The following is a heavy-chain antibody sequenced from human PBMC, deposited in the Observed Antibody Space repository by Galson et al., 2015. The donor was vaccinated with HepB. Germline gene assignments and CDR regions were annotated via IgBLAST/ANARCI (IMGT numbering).Heavy chain of an antibody. J-gene: IGHJ4*02. D-gene: IGHD3-3*01. Sequence: SLRLSCAASGFTFSSYSMNWVRQAPGKGLEWVSSISSSSSYIYYADSVKGRFTISRDNAKNSLYLQMNSLRAEDTAVYYCARARTITIFGVDLPGYWGQGTLVTVSS. CDR1: GFTFSSYS. V-gene: IGHV3-21*01. CDR3: ARARTITIFGVDLPGY. CDR2: ISSSSSYI.